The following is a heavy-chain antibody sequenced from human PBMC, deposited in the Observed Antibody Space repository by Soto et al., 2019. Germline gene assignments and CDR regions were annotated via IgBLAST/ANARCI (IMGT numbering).Heavy chain of an antibody. J-gene: IGHJ6*02. CDR2: INAGNGNT. CDR3: AKTVYYYGSGSYRTPDYYTYSLNV. V-gene: IGHV1-3*01. CDR1: GYTFTSYA. D-gene: IGHD3-10*01. Sequence: QVQLVQSGAEVKKPGASVKVSCKASGYTFTSYAMHWVRQAPGQRLEWMGWINAGNGNTKYSQKFQGRVTITRDTSASKDYMELSSLSSEDTAVYYCAKTVYYYGSGSYRTPDYYTYSLNVRGQGTTVTVTS.